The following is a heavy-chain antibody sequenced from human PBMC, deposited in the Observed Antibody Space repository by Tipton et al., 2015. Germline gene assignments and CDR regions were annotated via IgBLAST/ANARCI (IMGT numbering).Heavy chain of an antibody. CDR2: ISHSGNT. CDR1: AYSISSDYY. V-gene: IGHV4-38-2*01. J-gene: IGHJ4*02. Sequence: TLSLTCAVSAYSISSDYYWGWIRQPPGKGLEWIGSISHSGNTYYNPSLKSRVTRSRDTPKNQFSLKLTSVTAADTAVYYCACQDYDSLTRDYQTVDYWGQGTLVTVSS. D-gene: IGHD3-9*01. CDR3: ACQDYDSLTRDYQTVDY.